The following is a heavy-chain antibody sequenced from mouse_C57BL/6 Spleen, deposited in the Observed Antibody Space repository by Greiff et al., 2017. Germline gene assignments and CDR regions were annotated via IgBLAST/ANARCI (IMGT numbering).Heavy chain of an antibody. J-gene: IGHJ1*03. Sequence: QVQLQQPGAELVKPGASVKLSCKASGYTFTSYWMHWVKQRPGRGLEWIGRIDPNSGGNKYNEKFKSKATLTVDKPSSTAYMQLSSLTSEDSAVYYCARECITTVPNWYFDVWGTGTTVTVSS. CDR3: ARECITTVPNWYFDV. V-gene: IGHV1-72*01. CDR2: IDPNSGGN. CDR1: GYTFTSYW. D-gene: IGHD1-1*01.